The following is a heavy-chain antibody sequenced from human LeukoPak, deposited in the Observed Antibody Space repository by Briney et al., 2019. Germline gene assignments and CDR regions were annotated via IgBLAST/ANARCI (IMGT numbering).Heavy chain of an antibody. J-gene: IGHJ4*02. D-gene: IGHD3-22*01. CDR3: ARDDYYDSSGYYFCDY. V-gene: IGHV1-18*01. CDR1: GYTFTNFG. CDR2: ITPYNGNT. Sequence: ASVKVSCKASGYTFTNFGSSWVRQAPGQGLEWMGWITPYNGNTNYAQKLQGRVTLTTDTSTSTAYMELRSLRSDDTAVYYCARDDYYDSSGYYFCDYWGQGTLVTVSS.